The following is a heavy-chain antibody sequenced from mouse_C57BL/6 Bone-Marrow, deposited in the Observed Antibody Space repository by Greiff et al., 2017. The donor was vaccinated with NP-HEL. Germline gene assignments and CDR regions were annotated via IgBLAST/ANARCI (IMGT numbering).Heavy chain of an antibody. CDR1: GFTFTDYY. CDR2: IRNKANGYTT. J-gene: IGHJ2*01. CDR3: ARYWYYGSSYAFDY. Sequence: EVHLVESGGGLVQPGGSLSLSCAASGFTFTDYYMSWVRQPPGKALEWLGFIRNKANGYTTAYSASVKGRFTISRDNSQSILYLQMNALRAEDSATYYCARYWYYGSSYAFDYWGQGTTLTVSS. D-gene: IGHD1-1*01. V-gene: IGHV7-3*01.